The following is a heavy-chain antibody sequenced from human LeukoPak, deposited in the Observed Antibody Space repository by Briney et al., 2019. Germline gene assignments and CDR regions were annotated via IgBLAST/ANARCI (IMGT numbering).Heavy chain of an antibody. CDR3: ARDPPKSDYYDSSGPFDY. D-gene: IGHD3-22*01. CDR1: GGTFSSYA. CDR2: IIPIFGTA. J-gene: IGHJ4*02. Sequence: ASVKVSCKASGGTFSSYAISWVRQAPGQGLEWMGGIIPIFGTANYAQKFQGRVTITADESTSTAYVELSSLRSEDTAVYYCARDPPKSDYYDSSGPFDYWGQGTLVTVSS. V-gene: IGHV1-69*01.